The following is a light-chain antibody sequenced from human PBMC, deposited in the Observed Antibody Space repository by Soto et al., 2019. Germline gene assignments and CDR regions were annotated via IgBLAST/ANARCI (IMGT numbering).Light chain of an antibody. J-gene: IGKJ4*01. CDR2: GGS. CDR3: HQYGNLPLT. Sequence: EIVLTQSPGTLSLSPGERATLSCRASQSVSSNHLAWYQQKPGQAPRLLIYGGSSRATGIPVRFSGSGSETDFTLTITRLEPEDFAAYYCHQYGNLPLTLGGGTKVDIK. V-gene: IGKV3-20*01. CDR1: QSVSSNH.